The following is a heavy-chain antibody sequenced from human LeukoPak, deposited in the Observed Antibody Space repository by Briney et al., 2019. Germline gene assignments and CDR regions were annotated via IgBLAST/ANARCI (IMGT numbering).Heavy chain of an antibody. CDR2: SDRDGVVR. Sequence: GGSLRLSCVGSSIRFADHWMLWVRQVPGELPAWVARSDRDGVVREYADSVKGRFIIPRDNARNTIHLEMNRLKVEDTAIYYCVASRWSGALDFWGQGSLVTVSS. CDR1: SIRFADHW. CDR3: VASRWSGALDF. J-gene: IGHJ4*02. V-gene: IGHV3-74*01. D-gene: IGHD3-3*01.